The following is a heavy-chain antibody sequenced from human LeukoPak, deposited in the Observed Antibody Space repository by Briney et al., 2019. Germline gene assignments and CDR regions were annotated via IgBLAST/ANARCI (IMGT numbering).Heavy chain of an antibody. V-gene: IGHV4-39*07. CDR2: IYYSGST. Sequence: PSETLSLTCTVSGGSISSSSYYWGWIRQPPGKGLEWIGSIYYSGSTYYNPSLKSRVTISVDTSKNQFSLKLSSVTAADTAVYYCARARGGTYYYDSSGYPHYYYYCMDVWGKGTTVTISS. D-gene: IGHD3-22*01. CDR1: GGSISSSSYY. J-gene: IGHJ6*03. CDR3: ARARGGTYYYDSSGYPHYYYYCMDV.